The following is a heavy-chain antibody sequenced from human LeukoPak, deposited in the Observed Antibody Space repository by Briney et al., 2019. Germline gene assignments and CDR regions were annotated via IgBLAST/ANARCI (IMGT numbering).Heavy chain of an antibody. CDR1: GGSISSSSYY. Sequence: PSETLSLTCTVSGGSISSSSYYWGWIRQPPGKGLEWIGSIYYSGSTYYNPSLKSRVTISVDTSKNQFSLKLSSVTPADTAVYYCARQEGTVTTDNWFDPWGQGTLVTVSS. D-gene: IGHD4-11*01. CDR2: IYYSGST. V-gene: IGHV4-39*01. CDR3: ARQEGTVTTDNWFDP. J-gene: IGHJ5*02.